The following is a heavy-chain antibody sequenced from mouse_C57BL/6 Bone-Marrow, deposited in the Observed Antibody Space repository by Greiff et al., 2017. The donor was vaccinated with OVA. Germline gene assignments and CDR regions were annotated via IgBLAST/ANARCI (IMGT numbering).Heavy chain of an antibody. D-gene: IGHD2-4*01. V-gene: IGHV5-4*01. J-gene: IGHJ4*01. CDR2: ISDGGSYT. CDR3: ARDGYDYSYYYAMDY. CDR1: GFTFSSYA. Sequence: EVKLVESGGGLVKPGGSLKLSCAASGFTFSSYAMSWVRQTPEKRLEWVATISDGGSYTYYPDNVKGRFTISRDNAKNNLYLQMSHLKSEDTAMYYCARDGYDYSYYYAMDYWGQGTSVTVSS.